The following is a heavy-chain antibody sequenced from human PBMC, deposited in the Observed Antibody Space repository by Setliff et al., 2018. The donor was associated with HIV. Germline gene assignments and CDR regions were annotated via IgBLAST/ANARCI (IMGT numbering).Heavy chain of an antibody. Sequence: SQTLSLTCAISGDSVSSNSAAWNWIRQSPSRGLEWLGRTYYRSKWYNDYAVSVKSRVTISVDTSKNQFSLKLSSVTAADTAVYYCARGGYIAARFYYFDYWGQGLLVTVSS. CDR3: ARGGYIAARFYYFDY. V-gene: IGHV6-1*01. CDR2: TYYRSKWYN. J-gene: IGHJ4*02. D-gene: IGHD6-6*01. CDR1: GDSVSSNSAA.